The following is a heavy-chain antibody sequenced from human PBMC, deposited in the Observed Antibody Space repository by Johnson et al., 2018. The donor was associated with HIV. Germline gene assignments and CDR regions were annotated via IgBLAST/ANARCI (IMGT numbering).Heavy chain of an antibody. J-gene: IGHJ3*02. D-gene: IGHD4-23*01. CDR2: IHSDGSNE. CDR3: AKSLAKDHGGNSGAFDI. CDR1: GFTFSNYG. V-gene: IGHV3-30*02. Sequence: QVQLVESGGGVVQPGGSLRLSCAASGFTFSNYGMHWVRQAPGKGLEWVAFIHSDGSNEYYADSVKGRFTISRDNSKNTLYLQMNSLRAEDTAVYYCAKSLAKDHGGNSGAFDIWGQGKLVTVSS.